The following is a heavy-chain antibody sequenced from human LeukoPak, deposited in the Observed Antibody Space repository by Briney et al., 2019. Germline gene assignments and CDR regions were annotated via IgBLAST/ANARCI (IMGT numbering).Heavy chain of an antibody. Sequence: ASVKVSCKASGYTFTSYDINWVRQATGQGLEWMGWMNPNSGNTGYAQKFQGRVTMTRNTSISTAYMELSSLRSEDTAVYYCATDMGINDAFDIWGQGTMVTVSS. D-gene: IGHD1-14*01. CDR3: ATDMGINDAFDI. V-gene: IGHV1-8*01. J-gene: IGHJ3*02. CDR2: MNPNSGNT. CDR1: GYTFTSYD.